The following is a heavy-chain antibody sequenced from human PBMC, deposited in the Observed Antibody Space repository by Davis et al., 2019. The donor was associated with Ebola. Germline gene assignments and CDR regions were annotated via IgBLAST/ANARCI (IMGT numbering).Heavy chain of an antibody. Sequence: ASVKVSCKASGYTFTSYAMHWVRQAPGQRLEWMGWINAGNGNTKYSQKFQGRVTITRDTSASTAYMELSSLRSEDTAVYYCARDNLGLLRFLEWPYGMDVWGQGTTVTVSS. CDR1: GYTFTSYA. D-gene: IGHD3-3*01. J-gene: IGHJ6*02. CDR2: INAGNGNT. CDR3: ARDNLGLLRFLEWPYGMDV. V-gene: IGHV1-3*01.